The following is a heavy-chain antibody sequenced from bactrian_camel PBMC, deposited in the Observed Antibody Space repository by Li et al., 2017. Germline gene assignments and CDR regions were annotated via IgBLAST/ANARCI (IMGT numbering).Heavy chain of an antibody. CDR2: IDTDGTT. CDR3: AALKCSDVSSLMIMVRAAGARY. V-gene: IGHV3S28*01. Sequence: QLVESGGGTVQPGGSLRLSCAASGYTYNNYCMGWFRQAPGKERERVAAIDTDGTTAYVDSVKGRFTISQNNAKHTLYLEMSNLKPADTGMYSCAALKCSDVSSLMIMVRAAGARYWGQGTQVTVS. D-gene: IGHD6*01. J-gene: IGHJ4*01. CDR1: GYTYNNYC.